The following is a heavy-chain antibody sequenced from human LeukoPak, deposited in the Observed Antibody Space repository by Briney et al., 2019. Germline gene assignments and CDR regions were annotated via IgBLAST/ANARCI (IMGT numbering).Heavy chain of an antibody. J-gene: IGHJ6*03. V-gene: IGHV4-59*11. Sequence: SETLSLTCTVSGGSISSHYWSWIRQPPGKGLEWIGYIYYSGSTNYKPSLKSRVTISVDTSKNQFSLKLSSVTAADTAVYYCARDAGYYYDSSGYYRDYYYYYMDVWGKGTTVTVSS. D-gene: IGHD3-22*01. CDR3: ARDAGYYYDSSGYYRDYYYYYMDV. CDR1: GGSISSHY. CDR2: IYYSGST.